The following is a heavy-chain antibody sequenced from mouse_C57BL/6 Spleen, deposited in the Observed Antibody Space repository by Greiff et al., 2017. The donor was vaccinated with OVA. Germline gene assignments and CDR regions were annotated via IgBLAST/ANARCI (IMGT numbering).Heavy chain of an antibody. J-gene: IGHJ4*01. Sequence: VKLMESGAELVRPGASVTLSCKASGYTFTDYEMHWVKQTPVHGLEWIGAIDPETGGTAYNQKFKGKAILTADKSSSTAYMELRSLTSEDSAVYYCTRALYYGKEAMDYWGQGTSVTVSS. CDR3: TRALYYGKEAMDY. D-gene: IGHD2-1*01. V-gene: IGHV1-15*01. CDR2: IDPETGGT. CDR1: GYTFTDYE.